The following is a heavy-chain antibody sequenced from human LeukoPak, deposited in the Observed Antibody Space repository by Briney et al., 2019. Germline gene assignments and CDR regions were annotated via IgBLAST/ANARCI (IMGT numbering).Heavy chain of an antibody. V-gene: IGHV4-4*07. D-gene: IGHD3-10*01. J-gene: IGHJ4*02. CDR3: ARGEYYYGSGEDYFDN. Sequence: SETLSLTCTVSGGSISSYYWSWIRQPAGKGLEWIGRIYTSGSTNYNPSLKSRVTMSVDTSKNQFSLKLSSVTAADTAVYYCARGEYYYGSGEDYFDNWGQGTLVTVSS. CDR2: IYTSGST. CDR1: GGSISSYY.